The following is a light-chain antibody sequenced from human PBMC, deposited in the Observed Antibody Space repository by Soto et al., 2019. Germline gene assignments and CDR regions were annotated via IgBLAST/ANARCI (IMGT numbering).Light chain of an antibody. Sequence: SYELTQPPSVSVAPGQTARITCGGNNIGSKSVHWYQQKPGQAPVLVVDDDGDRPSGIPERFSGSNSGNTATLTISRVEAGDEADYFCHVWDSSSEHVFGTGTKVPVL. CDR1: NIGSKS. J-gene: IGLJ1*01. V-gene: IGLV3-21*02. CDR2: DDG. CDR3: HVWDSSSEHV.